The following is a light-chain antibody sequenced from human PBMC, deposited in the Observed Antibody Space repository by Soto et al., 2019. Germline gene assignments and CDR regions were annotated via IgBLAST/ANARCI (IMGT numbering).Light chain of an antibody. CDR2: EGS. J-gene: IGLJ2*01. V-gene: IGLV2-23*01. Sequence: QSALTQPPSASGSPGQSVTISCTGTSSDVGGYDYVSWYQQHPGKAPKLMIYEGSKRPSGVSNRFSGSKSGNTASLTISGLQAEDEADYYCCSYAGSSTLVFGGVTKLTVL. CDR1: SSDVGGYDY. CDR3: CSYAGSSTLV.